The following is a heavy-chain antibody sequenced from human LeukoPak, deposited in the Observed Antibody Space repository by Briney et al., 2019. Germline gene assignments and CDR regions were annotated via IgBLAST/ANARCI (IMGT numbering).Heavy chain of an antibody. CDR1: GGSTSSSNW. V-gene: IGHV4-4*02. CDR2: IYHSGST. D-gene: IGHD3-3*01. J-gene: IGHJ4*02. Sequence: SGTLSLTCAVSGGSTSSSNWWSWVRQPPGKGLEWIGEIYHSGSTNYNPSLKSRVTISVDKSKNQFSLKLSSVTAADTAVYYCARTPYDFWSGYYRFDYWGQGTLVTVSS. CDR3: ARTPYDFWSGYYRFDY.